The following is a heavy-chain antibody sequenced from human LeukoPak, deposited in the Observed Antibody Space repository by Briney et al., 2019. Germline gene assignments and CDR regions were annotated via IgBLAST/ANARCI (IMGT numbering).Heavy chain of an antibody. Sequence: SETLSLTCTVSGGSISSYYWSCIRQPPGKGLEWIGYIYTSGSTNYNPSLKSRVTISVDTSKNQFSLKLSSVTAADTAVYYCARGSWDYWGQGTLVTVSS. J-gene: IGHJ4*02. CDR1: GGSISSYY. CDR2: IYTSGST. CDR3: ARGSWDY. V-gene: IGHV4-4*09.